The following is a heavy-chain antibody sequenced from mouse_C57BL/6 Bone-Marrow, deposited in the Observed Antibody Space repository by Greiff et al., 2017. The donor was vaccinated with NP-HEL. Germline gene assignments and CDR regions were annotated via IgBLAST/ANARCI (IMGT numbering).Heavy chain of an antibody. J-gene: IGHJ1*03. V-gene: IGHV1-58*01. D-gene: IGHD4-1*01. Sequence: DVKLQESGAELVRPGSSVKMSCKTSGYTFTSYGINWVKQRPGQGLEWIGYIYIGNGYTEYNEKFKGKATLTSDTSSSTAYMQLSSLTSEDSAIYFCASKGNWDSYWYFDVWGTGTTVTVSS. CDR2: IYIGNGYT. CDR3: ASKGNWDSYWYFDV. CDR1: GYTFTSYG.